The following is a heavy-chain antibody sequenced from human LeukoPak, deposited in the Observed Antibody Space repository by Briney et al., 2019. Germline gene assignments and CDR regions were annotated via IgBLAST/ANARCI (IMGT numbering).Heavy chain of an antibody. CDR2: FYYSGST. V-gene: IGHV4-39*07. CDR1: GGSISSSSYY. J-gene: IGHJ4*02. Sequence: PSETLSLTCTVSGGSISSSSYYWGWVRQPPGKGLEWIGSFYYSGSTYYNPSLRSRVSISVDASKNQFSLKMYFVTPADTAVFYCAREPPVTMVRGIINGPLDYWGQGILVTVSS. CDR3: AREPPVTMVRGIINGPLDY. D-gene: IGHD3-10*01.